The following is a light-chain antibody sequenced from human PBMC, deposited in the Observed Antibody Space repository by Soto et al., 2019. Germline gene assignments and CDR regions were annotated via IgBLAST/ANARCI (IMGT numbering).Light chain of an antibody. CDR2: GAS. Sequence: EIVMTQSPATLSVSPGERAILCCRASQSVSSNLAWYQQKPGQAPRLLIYGASTRATDIPARFSGSGSGTEFTLTISSLQSEDFAVYYCQQYNNWPPITFGQGTRLEIK. J-gene: IGKJ5*01. CDR1: QSVSSN. CDR3: QQYNNWPPIT. V-gene: IGKV3-15*01.